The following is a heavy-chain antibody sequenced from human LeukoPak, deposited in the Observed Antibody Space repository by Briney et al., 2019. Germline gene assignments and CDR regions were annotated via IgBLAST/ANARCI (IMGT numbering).Heavy chain of an antibody. CDR1: GGSISGYY. CDR3: ARDNGEYYFDY. CDR2: IYYSGST. V-gene: IGHV4-59*01. Sequence: SETLSLTCTVSGGSISGYYWSWIRQPPGKGLEWIGYIYYSGSTNYNPSLKSRVTISVDTSKNQFSLKLSSVTAADTAVYYCARDNGEYYFDYWGQGTLVTVSS. D-gene: IGHD3-10*01. J-gene: IGHJ4*02.